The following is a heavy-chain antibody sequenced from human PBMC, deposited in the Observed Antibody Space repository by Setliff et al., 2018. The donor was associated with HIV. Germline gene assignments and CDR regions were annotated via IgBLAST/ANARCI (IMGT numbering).Heavy chain of an antibody. CDR3: ARRPCDRASCSFDF. Sequence: RASVKVSCKASGYTFTSFDINWVRQATGQGLEWMGWMNPNSGNSGFAQKFQGRVTMTRNSSISTAYMELSSLRSEDTAVYYCARRPCDRASCSFDFWGQGTLVTVSS. CDR1: GYTFTSFD. J-gene: IGHJ4*02. CDR2: MNPNSGNS. D-gene: IGHD2-2*01. V-gene: IGHV1-8*01.